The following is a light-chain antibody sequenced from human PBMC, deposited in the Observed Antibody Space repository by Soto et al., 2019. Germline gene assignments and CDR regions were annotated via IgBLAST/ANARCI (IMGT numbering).Light chain of an antibody. J-gene: IGKJ1*01. V-gene: IGKV3-15*01. Sequence: EIVMTQSPPTLSVSPWEKVKLYCRASQSVSSELAWYHQKPGQAPRLLIYGASTRATGIPARFGGSGSGTEFTLTISSLQSEDFAVYYCQQYNNCPRTFGQGTKVDIK. CDR1: QSVSSE. CDR2: GAS. CDR3: QQYNNCPRT.